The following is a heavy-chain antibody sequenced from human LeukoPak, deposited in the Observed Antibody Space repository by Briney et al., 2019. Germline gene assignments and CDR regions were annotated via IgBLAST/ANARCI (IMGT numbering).Heavy chain of an antibody. Sequence: GSAVKVSCKASGYTFSNYYIYWVRQPPGQGLEWMGKINPSDDDITYAQKFQHRVTMTSDTSTSAVYMELSSLRSEDTAVYYCARTLLTGFYMPPGYWGQGSLVTVSS. J-gene: IGHJ4*02. D-gene: IGHD3-9*01. CDR2: INPSDDDI. CDR1: GYTFSNYY. CDR3: ARTLLTGFYMPPGY. V-gene: IGHV1-46*01.